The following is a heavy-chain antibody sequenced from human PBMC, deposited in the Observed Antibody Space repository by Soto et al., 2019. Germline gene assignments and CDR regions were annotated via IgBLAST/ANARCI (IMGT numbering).Heavy chain of an antibody. CDR3: ARGLTVAGTGAFDY. CDR2: ISYDGSNK. D-gene: IGHD6-19*01. CDR1: GFTFSSYA. Sequence: GWSLRLSCAASGFTFSSYAMHWVRQAPGKGLEWVAVISYDGSNKYYADSVKGRFTISRDNSKNTLYLQMNSLRAEDTAVYYCARGLTVAGTGAFDYWGQGTLVTVSS. J-gene: IGHJ4*02. V-gene: IGHV3-30*04.